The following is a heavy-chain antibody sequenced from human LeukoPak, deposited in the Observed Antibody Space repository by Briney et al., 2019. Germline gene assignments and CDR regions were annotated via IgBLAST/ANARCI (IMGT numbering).Heavy chain of an antibody. J-gene: IGHJ4*02. CDR3: ARDLGYDSSGYGLDY. CDR1: GGSINSNNW. V-gene: IGHV4-4*02. CDR2: IYYSGST. Sequence: SETLSLTCAVSGGSINSNNWWSWVRQPPGKGLEWIGYIYYSGSTYYNPSLKSRVTISVDTSKNQFSLKLSSVTAADTAVYYCARDLGYDSSGYGLDYWGQGTLVTVSS. D-gene: IGHD3-22*01.